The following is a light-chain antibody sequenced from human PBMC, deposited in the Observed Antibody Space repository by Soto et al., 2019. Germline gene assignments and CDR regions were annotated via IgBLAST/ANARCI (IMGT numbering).Light chain of an antibody. CDR3: QQRSNTPRT. Sequence: MVITESPSSLSVYTGERGTLSCRASQNISNYLVWYQQKPGQAPRLLIYDVSNRATDIPARFSGSGSGTDFTLTISSLQAEDVAVYYCQQRSNTPRTFGQGTKVDIK. CDR1: QNISNY. V-gene: IGKV3-11*01. CDR2: DVS. J-gene: IGKJ1*01.